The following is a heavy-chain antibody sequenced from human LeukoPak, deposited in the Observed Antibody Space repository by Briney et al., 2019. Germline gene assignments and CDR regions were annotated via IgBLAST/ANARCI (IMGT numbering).Heavy chain of an antibody. CDR3: ATDSSPDF. J-gene: IGHJ4*02. V-gene: IGHV3-23*01. CDR1: GFTFSSHV. CDR2: ISTSSGRT. Sequence: GGSLRLSCAASGFTFSSHVISWVRQTPGKGLEWVSAISTSSGRTYYADSVKGRFSISRDNSKNTLYLQINSLRADDTAVYYCATDSSPDFWGQGTLVTVSS. D-gene: IGHD3-22*01.